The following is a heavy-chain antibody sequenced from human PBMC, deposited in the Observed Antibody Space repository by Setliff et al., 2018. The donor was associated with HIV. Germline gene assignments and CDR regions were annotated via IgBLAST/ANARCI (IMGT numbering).Heavy chain of an antibody. J-gene: IGHJ4*02. CDR2: IYYSGST. V-gene: IGHV4-59*12. Sequence: PSETLSLTCAVSGGSFSIYYWSWIRQPPGKGLECIGTIYYSGSTHYNPSLKSPVSISVDTSRNQFSLKLTSVTAADTAVYYCAREPDSIPYDYWGQGTLVTVSS. CDR1: GGSFSIYY. CDR3: AREPDSIPYDY. D-gene: IGHD4-4*01.